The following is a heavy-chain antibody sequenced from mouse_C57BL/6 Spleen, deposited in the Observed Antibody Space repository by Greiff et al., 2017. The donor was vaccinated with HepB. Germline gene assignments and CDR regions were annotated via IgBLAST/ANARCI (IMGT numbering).Heavy chain of an antibody. CDR3: ARTAQATFYAMDY. J-gene: IGHJ4*01. D-gene: IGHD3-2*02. CDR1: GYAFSSSW. CDR2: IYPGDGDT. V-gene: IGHV1-82*01. Sequence: QVQLQQSGPELVKPGASVKISCKASGYAFSSSWMNWVKQRPGKGLEWIGRIYPGDGDTNYNGKFKGKATLTAVKSSSTAYMQLSSLTSEDSAVYVCARTAQATFYAMDYWGQGTSVTVSS.